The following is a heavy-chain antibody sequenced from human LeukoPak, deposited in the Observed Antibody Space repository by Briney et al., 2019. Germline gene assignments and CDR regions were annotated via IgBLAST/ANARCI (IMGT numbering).Heavy chain of an antibody. V-gene: IGHV3-48*01. J-gene: IGHJ4*02. CDR3: ARDYCSSGSCYGYYFDY. Sequence: GGSLRLSCAASGFTFSSYSMNWVRQAPGKGLEWISYISNTGGSMYYADSVKGRFTISRDNAKNSLYLQMNSLRAEDTAVYYCARDYCSSGSCYGYYFDYWGQGTLVTVSP. CDR1: GFTFSSYS. D-gene: IGHD2-15*01. CDR2: ISNTGGSM.